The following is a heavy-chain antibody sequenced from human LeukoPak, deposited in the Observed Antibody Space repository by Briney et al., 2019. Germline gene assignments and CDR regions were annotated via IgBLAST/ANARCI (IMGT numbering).Heavy chain of an antibody. D-gene: IGHD3-9*01. Sequence: GESLKISCKGSGYSFTIYWIGWVRQMPGKGLEWMGIIYPGDSDTRYSPSFQGQVTISADKSISTAYLQWSSLKASDTAMYYCARRAAGYDILTGSDYWGQGTLVTVSS. CDR2: IYPGDSDT. CDR3: ARRAAGYDILTGSDY. CDR1: GYSFTIYW. V-gene: IGHV5-51*01. J-gene: IGHJ4*02.